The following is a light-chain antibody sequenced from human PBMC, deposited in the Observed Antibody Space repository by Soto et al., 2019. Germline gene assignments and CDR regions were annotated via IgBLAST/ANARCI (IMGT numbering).Light chain of an antibody. CDR2: CAS. CDR1: QSVLYRANNKNY. Sequence: DIVMTQSPDSLAVSLGERATINYKSSQSVLYRANNKNYLAWYQQKPGQPPKLLIYCASTRESGVPARFSGSGSGTDFTLTISSLQAEDVAVYYCQQYYSTPSWTFGQGTKVEIK. V-gene: IGKV4-1*01. CDR3: QQYYSTPSWT. J-gene: IGKJ1*01.